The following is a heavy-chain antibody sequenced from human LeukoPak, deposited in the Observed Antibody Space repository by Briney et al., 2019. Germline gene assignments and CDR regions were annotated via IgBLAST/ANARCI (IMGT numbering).Heavy chain of an antibody. V-gene: IGHV3-30*03. CDR2: MSYDGSKE. CDR3: LVWKHVFDR. Sequence: GGSLILSCVASGFTFRNYGMHWIRQAPGKGLEWVAVMSYDGSKEYYADSVKGRFTISRDNSKNTLYLQMNSLRVEDTAVYYCLVWKHVFDRWGQGTLVTVSS. J-gene: IGHJ5*02. D-gene: IGHD5/OR15-5a*01. CDR1: GFTFRNYG.